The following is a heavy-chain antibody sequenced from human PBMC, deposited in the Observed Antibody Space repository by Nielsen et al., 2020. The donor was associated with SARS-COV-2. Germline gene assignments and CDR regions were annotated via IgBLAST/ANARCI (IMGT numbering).Heavy chain of an antibody. CDR2: IYYSGST. CDR1: GGSIGSGDYY. V-gene: IGHV4-30-4*01. J-gene: IGHJ3*02. Sequence: SETLSLTCTVSGGSIGSGDYYWSWIRQPPGKGLEWIGYIYYSGSTYYNPSLKSRVTISVDTSKNQFSLKLSSVTAADTALYYCARVHNHAFDIWGQGTMVTVSS. D-gene: IGHD1-1*01. CDR3: ARVHNHAFDI.